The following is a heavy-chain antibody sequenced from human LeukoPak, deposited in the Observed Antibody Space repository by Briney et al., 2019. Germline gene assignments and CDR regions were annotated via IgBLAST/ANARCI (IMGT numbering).Heavy chain of an antibody. CDR2: IYYSGST. V-gene: IGHV4-30-4*07. CDR3: ARSDGLLWFGELSLSDYWYFDL. Sequence: SETLSLTCAVSGGSISSGGYSWSWIRQPPGKGLEWIGYIYYSGSTYYNPSLKNRVTISVDTSKNQFSLKLSSVTAADTAVYYCARSDGLLWFGELSLSDYWYFDLWGRGTLVTVSS. J-gene: IGHJ2*01. CDR1: GGSISSGGYS. D-gene: IGHD3-10*01.